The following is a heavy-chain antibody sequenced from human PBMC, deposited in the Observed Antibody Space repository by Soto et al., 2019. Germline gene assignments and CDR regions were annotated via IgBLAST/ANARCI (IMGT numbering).Heavy chain of an antibody. CDR2: ISNGGRST. D-gene: IGHD3-16*01. V-gene: IGHV3-23*01. CDR3: AKREDANSTLIDY. J-gene: IGHJ4*02. Sequence: ESGGGLEQPGGSLRLSCAASGFTLSNYAMSWVRQAPGKGLEWVSAISNGGRSTYYADSVKGRFTISRDSSKNTLYLQMNNLRVEDTAVYYCAKREDANSTLIDYWGQGTLVTVSS. CDR1: GFTLSNYA.